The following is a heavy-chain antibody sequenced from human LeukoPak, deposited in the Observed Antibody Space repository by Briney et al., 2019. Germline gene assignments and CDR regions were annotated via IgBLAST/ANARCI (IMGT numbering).Heavy chain of an antibody. CDR3: ARGNWIDY. CDR1: GGSFSGYY. Sequence: PSETLSLTCAVYGGSFSGYYWSWIRQPPGKGLERIGEINHSGSTNYNPSLKSRVTISVDTSKNQFSLKLSSVTAADTAVYYCARGNWIDYWGQGTLVTVSS. CDR2: INHSGST. J-gene: IGHJ4*02. D-gene: IGHD1-20*01. V-gene: IGHV4-34*01.